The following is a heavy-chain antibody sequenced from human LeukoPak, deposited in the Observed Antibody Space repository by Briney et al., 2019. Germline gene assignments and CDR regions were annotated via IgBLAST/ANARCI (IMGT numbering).Heavy chain of an antibody. CDR3: QIHGGMAGSYFQY. Sequence: GASVKVSCKASGYTFTSYVMSWVRQAPGQGLEWMGEINPSGGDTHYAQKFQGRVTMTRDTSTSTVYMELRSLTSEDTAVFYCQIHGGMAGSYFQYWGQGTLVTVSS. CDR1: GYTFTSYV. V-gene: IGHV1-46*01. J-gene: IGHJ1*01. CDR2: INPSGGDT. D-gene: IGHD3-16*01.